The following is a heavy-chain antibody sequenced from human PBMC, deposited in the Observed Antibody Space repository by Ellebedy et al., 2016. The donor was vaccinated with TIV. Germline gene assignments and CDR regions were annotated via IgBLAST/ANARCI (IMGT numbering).Heavy chain of an antibody. CDR1: GFTFDDYA. Sequence: GGSLRLXXAASGFTFDDYAMHWVRQAPGKGLEWVSGISWNSGSVAYADSVKGRFTVSRDNAENSLYLQMNSLRPEDTAFYYCARGSFSGFTGSWFQLDYWGQGTLVTVSS. J-gene: IGHJ4*02. D-gene: IGHD6-13*01. CDR3: ARGSFSGFTGSWFQLDY. V-gene: IGHV3-9*01. CDR2: ISWNSGSV.